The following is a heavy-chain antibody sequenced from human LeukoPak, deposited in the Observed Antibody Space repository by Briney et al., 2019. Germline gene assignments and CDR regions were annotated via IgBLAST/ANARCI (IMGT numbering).Heavy chain of an antibody. CDR2: IYSGGST. CDR1: GFTVSSNY. J-gene: IGHJ4*02. D-gene: IGHD1-1*01. V-gene: IGHV3-66*01. Sequence: GGSLRLSCAASGFTVSSNYMSWVRQAPGKGLEWVSVIYSGGSTYYADSVKGRFTISRDNSKNTLYLQMNSLRAEDTSVHYCASGPKRAQLFDYWGQGTLVTVSS. CDR3: ASGPKRAQLFDY.